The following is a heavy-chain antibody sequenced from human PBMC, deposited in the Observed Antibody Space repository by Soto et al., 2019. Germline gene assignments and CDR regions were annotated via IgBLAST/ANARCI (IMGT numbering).Heavy chain of an antibody. CDR3: ARERDGSSWSSAESLQY. Sequence: PSVKVSCKASGYIFSNYGISWVRQAPGQGLEWMGWISTYNANTYYAQKFQGRVTMTTDTSTSTAYMELRSLRSDDTAVFYCARERDGSSWSSAESLQYWGQGTLVTVSS. D-gene: IGHD6-13*01. CDR2: ISTYNANT. CDR1: GYIFSNYG. V-gene: IGHV1-18*01. J-gene: IGHJ1*01.